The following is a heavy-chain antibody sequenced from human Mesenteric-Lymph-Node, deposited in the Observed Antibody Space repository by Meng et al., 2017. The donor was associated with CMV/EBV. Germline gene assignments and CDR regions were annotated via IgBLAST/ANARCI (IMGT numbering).Heavy chain of an antibody. Sequence: GESLKISCAASGFTFSSYAMSWVRQAPGKGLEWVSGISGSGGSTYYADSVKGRFTISRDNSKNTVYLQMNSLRADDTAVYYCARLLLGSTWTFDSWGQGTLVTVSS. CDR1: GFTFSSYA. CDR3: ARLLLGSTWTFDS. V-gene: IGHV3-23*01. D-gene: IGHD6-13*01. J-gene: IGHJ4*02. CDR2: ISGSGGST.